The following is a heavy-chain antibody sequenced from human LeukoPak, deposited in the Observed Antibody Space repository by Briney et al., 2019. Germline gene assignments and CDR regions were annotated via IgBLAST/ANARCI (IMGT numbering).Heavy chain of an antibody. J-gene: IGHJ5*02. CDR3: ARLPSTAINWFDP. D-gene: IGHD2-2*01. Sequence: ASQTLSLTCTVSGVSISSGGYYWSWIRQHPGKGLEWIGYIYYSGSTYYNPSLKSRVTISVDTSKNQFSLKLSSVTAADTAVYYCARLPSTAINWFDPWGQGTLVTVSS. V-gene: IGHV4-31*03. CDR2: IYYSGST. CDR1: GVSISSGGYY.